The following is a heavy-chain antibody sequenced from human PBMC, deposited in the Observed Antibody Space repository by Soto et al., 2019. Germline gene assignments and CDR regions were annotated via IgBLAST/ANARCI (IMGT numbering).Heavy chain of an antibody. Sequence: PSETLSLTCTVSGGSISSYYWSWIRQPPGKGLEWIGYIYYSGSTNYNPSLKSRVTISVDTSKNQFSLKLSSVTAADTAVYYCARVLAYGSVNYWFDPWGQGTLVTVSS. J-gene: IGHJ5*02. CDR3: ARVLAYGSVNYWFDP. CDR1: GGSISSYY. V-gene: IGHV4-59*01. D-gene: IGHD3-10*01. CDR2: IYYSGST.